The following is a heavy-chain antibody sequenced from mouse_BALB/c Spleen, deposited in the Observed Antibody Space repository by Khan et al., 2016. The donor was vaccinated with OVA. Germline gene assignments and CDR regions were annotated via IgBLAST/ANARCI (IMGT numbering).Heavy chain of an antibody. CDR2: ISYSGNT. CDR1: GYSITSDYA. CDR3: ARVYGGDFDY. V-gene: IGHV3-2*02. D-gene: IGHD1-1*02. J-gene: IGHJ2*02. Sequence: EVQLQESGPGLVKPSQSLSLTCTVTGYSITSDYAWNWIRQFPGNKLEWMGFISYSGNTKYNPSLTSRFSITRDTSKIQFFLQLNSVTTEDTATYYCARVYGGDFDYWGQGTSVTVSS.